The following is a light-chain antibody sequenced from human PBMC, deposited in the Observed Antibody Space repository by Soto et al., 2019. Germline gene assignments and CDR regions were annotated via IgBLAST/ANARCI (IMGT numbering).Light chain of an antibody. CDR2: LNSDGSH. J-gene: IGLJ1*01. CDR3: QTWGTGIQV. Sequence: QSVLTQSPSASASLGASVKLTCTLSSGHSSYAIAWHQQQPEKGPRYLMKLNSDGSHSKGDGIPDRFSGSSSGAERYLTISSLQSDDEADYYCQTWGTGIQVFGTGTKVTVL. V-gene: IGLV4-69*01. CDR1: SGHSSYA.